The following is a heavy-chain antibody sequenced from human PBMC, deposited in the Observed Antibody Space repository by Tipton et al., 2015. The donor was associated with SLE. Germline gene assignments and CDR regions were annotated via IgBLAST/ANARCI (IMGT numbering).Heavy chain of an antibody. Sequence: TLSLTCTVSGGSISSYYWIWIRQPPGKGLEWIGYIYYSGSTNYNPSLKSRVTISVDTSKNQFSLKLSSVTAADTAVYYCASAHPSYWYFGLWGRGTLVTVSS. V-gene: IGHV4-59*01. CDR1: GGSISSYY. CDR3: ASAHPSYWYFGL. J-gene: IGHJ2*01. CDR2: IYYSGST.